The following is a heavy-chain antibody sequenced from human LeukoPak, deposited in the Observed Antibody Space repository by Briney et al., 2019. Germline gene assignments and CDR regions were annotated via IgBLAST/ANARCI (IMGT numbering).Heavy chain of an antibody. Sequence: SETLSLTCTVSGGSITNHFWSWIRQSPGKGLEWIGYIYYSGSTRYNPSLKSRVTISVDTSKKQFSLNLSSVTAADTAVSYCARVAGLRYYMDAWGKGTTVTVSS. CDR2: IYYSGST. V-gene: IGHV4-59*11. J-gene: IGHJ6*03. CDR1: GGSITNHF. D-gene: IGHD6-13*01. CDR3: ARVAGLRYYMDA.